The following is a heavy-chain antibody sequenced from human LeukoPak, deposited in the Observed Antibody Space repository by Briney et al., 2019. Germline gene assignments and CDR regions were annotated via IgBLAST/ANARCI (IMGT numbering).Heavy chain of an antibody. CDR2: FNSDGITT. V-gene: IGHV3-74*01. J-gene: IGHJ4*02. Sequence: PWGSLRLSCAASGFTFSSXWMHWVRQAPGKGLVWVSRFNSDGITTSYADSVKGRFTISRDNAKNTLYLQMNSLRAEDTAVYYCARGRYYFDSWGQGTLVTVSS. CDR1: GFTFSSXW. CDR3: ARGRYYFDS.